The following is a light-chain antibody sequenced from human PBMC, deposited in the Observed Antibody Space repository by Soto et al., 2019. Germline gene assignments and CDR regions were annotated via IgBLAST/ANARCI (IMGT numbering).Light chain of an antibody. J-gene: IGLJ3*02. CDR1: SSDVGGYNY. Sequence: QSVLTQPPSASGSPGQSVTISCTGTSSDVGGYNYVSWYQHPPGRAHKLIFYNVNERPSGLPDRFSAYKSGNTASLTSSGHPAEEEDYYYCCSYAGRKNWVFGGGTKVTVL. V-gene: IGLV2-8*01. CDR3: CSYAGRKNWV. CDR2: NVN.